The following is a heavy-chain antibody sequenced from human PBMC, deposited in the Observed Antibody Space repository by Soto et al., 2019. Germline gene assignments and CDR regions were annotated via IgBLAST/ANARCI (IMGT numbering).Heavy chain of an antibody. CDR3: ARGMTTVTTLDC. CDR1: GGSISSGGYS. Sequence: QLQLQESGSGLVKPSQTLSLTCAVSGGSISSGGYSWSWIRQPPGKGLEWIGYIYHSGSTYYNPSLKGRVSIPVARSKNQCSLKLSSVTAADTAVYYCARGMTTVTTLDCWGQGTLVTVSS. CDR2: IYHSGST. D-gene: IGHD4-17*01. J-gene: IGHJ4*02. V-gene: IGHV4-30-2*01.